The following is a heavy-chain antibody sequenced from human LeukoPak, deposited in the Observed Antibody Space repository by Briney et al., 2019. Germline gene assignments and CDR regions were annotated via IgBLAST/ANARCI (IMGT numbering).Heavy chain of an antibody. Sequence: GGSLRLSCTASGFTFSDYYMSWIRQAPGKGLEWVSYISSSGSTIYYADSVKGRFTISRDNAKNSLYLQMNSLRAEDTAVYYCAKGGPYDSSGYHTFDYWGQGTLVTVSS. D-gene: IGHD3-22*01. CDR1: GFTFSDYY. CDR2: ISSSGSTI. J-gene: IGHJ4*02. CDR3: AKGGPYDSSGYHTFDY. V-gene: IGHV3-11*04.